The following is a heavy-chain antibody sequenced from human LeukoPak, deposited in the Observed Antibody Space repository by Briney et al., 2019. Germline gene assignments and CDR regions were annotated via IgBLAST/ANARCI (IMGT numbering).Heavy chain of an antibody. Sequence: ASETLSLTCTVSGGSISSSSYYWGWIRQPPGKGLEWIGSIYYSGSTYYNPSLKSRVTISVDTSKNQFSLKLSSVTAADTAVYYCPRLRVPDTAMVDYWGREPWSPSPQ. J-gene: IGHJ4*02. D-gene: IGHD5-18*01. V-gene: IGHV4-39*01. CDR1: GGSISSSSYY. CDR2: IYYSGST. CDR3: PRLRVPDTAMVDY.